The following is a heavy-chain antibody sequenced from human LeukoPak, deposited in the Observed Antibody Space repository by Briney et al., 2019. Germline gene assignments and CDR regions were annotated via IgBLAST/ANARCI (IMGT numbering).Heavy chain of an antibody. CDR3: AKVPYSGFPPYPFDS. V-gene: IGHV3-30*18. D-gene: IGHD1-26*01. J-gene: IGHJ4*02. Sequence: GGSLRLSCAASGFTFSTYAMHWVRQAPGKGLDWVAVISYDGSSKYYADSVKGRFTISRDNSKNTLYLQMNSLRTEDTAVYYCAKVPYSGFPPYPFDSWGQGTLVTVSS. CDR1: GFTFSTYA. CDR2: ISYDGSSK.